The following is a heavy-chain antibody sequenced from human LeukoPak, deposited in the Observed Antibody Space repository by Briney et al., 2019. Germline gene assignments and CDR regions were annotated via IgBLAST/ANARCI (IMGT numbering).Heavy chain of an antibody. J-gene: IGHJ4*02. CDR2: INPNSGGT. D-gene: IGHD2-2*01. Sequence: ASVQVSCKASGYTFTGYYMHWVRQAPGQGLEWMGWINPNSGGTNYAQKFQGRVTMSRDTSISTAYMELSRLRSDDTAVYYCARVLLCSSTSCYSGFDYWGQGTLVTVSS. V-gene: IGHV1-2*02. CDR3: ARVLLCSSTSCYSGFDY. CDR1: GYTFTGYY.